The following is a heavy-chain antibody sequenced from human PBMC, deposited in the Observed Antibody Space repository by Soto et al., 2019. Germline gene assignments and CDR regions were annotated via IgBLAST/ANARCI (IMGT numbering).Heavy chain of an antibody. Sequence: GGSLRLSCAASGFVFRNYATTWVRQAPGKGLEWVSAITGSGDSTYYADAVKGRFTISRYNSNNTLSLQMNSLRADDTAVYYCTKVLPAEQFYPRDSWGQGTLVTVSS. J-gene: IGHJ4*02. CDR3: TKVLPAEQFYPRDS. V-gene: IGHV3-23*01. D-gene: IGHD6-19*01. CDR2: ITGSGDST. CDR1: GFVFRNYA.